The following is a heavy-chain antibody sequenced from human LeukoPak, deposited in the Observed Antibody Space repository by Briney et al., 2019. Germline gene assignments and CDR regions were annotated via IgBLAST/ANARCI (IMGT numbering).Heavy chain of an antibody. V-gene: IGHV3-7*01. Sequence: GGSLRLSCAAFGFIFSTYYMNWVRQAPGKGLEWVANIKRDGSEKDYVDSVKGRFTISRDNAKNSLFLQMNNLRAEDTAVYYCVRDFGYCSGGNCYTVLDYWGQGTLVTVSS. D-gene: IGHD2-15*01. CDR2: IKRDGSEK. CDR3: VRDFGYCSGGNCYTVLDY. J-gene: IGHJ4*02. CDR1: GFIFSTYY.